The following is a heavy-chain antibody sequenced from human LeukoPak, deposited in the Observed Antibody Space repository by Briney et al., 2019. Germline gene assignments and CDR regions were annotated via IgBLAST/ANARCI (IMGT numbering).Heavy chain of an antibody. CDR1: GFSLTTDEVG. D-gene: IGHD2-8*02. Sequence: SGPTLVEPTQTPTLTCTFSGFSLTTDEVGVGWIRQPPGKALEWIGEVSQTGSGRTNYNPSLKSRVTISADASKNQFALELTSVTAADTAMYYCARVPLYWQDPFDLWGQGTLVTVSS. J-gene: IGHJ5*02. V-gene: IGHV4-30-4*08. CDR3: ARVPLYWQDPFDL. CDR2: VSQTGSGRT.